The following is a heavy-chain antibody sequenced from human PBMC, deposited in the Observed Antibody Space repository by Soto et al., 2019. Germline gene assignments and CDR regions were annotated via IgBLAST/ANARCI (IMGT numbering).Heavy chain of an antibody. V-gene: IGHV4-39*07. D-gene: IGHD3-10*01. CDR2: IYYSGST. CDR1: GGSISSSSYY. Sequence: SETMSLTCTVSGGSISSSSYYWGWIRQPPGKGLEWIGSIYYSGSTYYNPSLKSRVTISVDTSKNQFSLKLSSVTAADTAVYYCARLYGSGSSFDYWGQGTLVTVSS. CDR3: ARLYGSGSSFDY. J-gene: IGHJ4*02.